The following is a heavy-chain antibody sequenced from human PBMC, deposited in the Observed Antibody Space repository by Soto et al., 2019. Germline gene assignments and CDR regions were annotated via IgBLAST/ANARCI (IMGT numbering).Heavy chain of an antibody. J-gene: IGHJ4*02. CDR3: ARLSSRDYFDN. V-gene: IGHV4-39*01. CDR2: IYYSGST. D-gene: IGHD3-10*01. Sequence: SETLSLTCTVSGGSIISSSHYWGWIRQPPGRGLEWIGSIYYSGSTHYSSSLKSRVTISVDTSENQFSLKLSSVTAADTAIYYCARLSSRDYFDNWGQGTLVTVSS. CDR1: GGSIISSSHY.